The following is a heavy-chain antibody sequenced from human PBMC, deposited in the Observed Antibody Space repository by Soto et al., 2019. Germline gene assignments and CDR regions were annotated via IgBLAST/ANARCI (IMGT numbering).Heavy chain of an antibody. V-gene: IGHV4-59*01. CDR3: ARDVSSSWFYY. CDR2: IYYSGST. Sequence: LVLLSLTCSVSGGSISSFYWSLIRQPPGKGLEWIGYIYYSGSTNYNPSLKSRVTISVDTSKNQFSLKLSSVTAADTAVYYCARDVSSSWFYYWGHGTLVTVSS. J-gene: IGHJ4*01. CDR1: GGSISSFY. D-gene: IGHD6-13*01.